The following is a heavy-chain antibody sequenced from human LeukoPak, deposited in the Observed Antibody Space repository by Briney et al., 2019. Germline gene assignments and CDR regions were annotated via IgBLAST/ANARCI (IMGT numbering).Heavy chain of an antibody. Sequence: PSETLSLTCTVSGGSISSSSYYWAWIRQPPGKGLEWIGYIYYSGSTNYNPSLKSRVTISVDTSKNQFSLKLSSVTAADTAVYYCARDPGGYMAAAPDYYYYMDVWGKETTVTVSS. V-gene: IGHV4-61*01. CDR1: GGSISSSSYY. D-gene: IGHD6-13*01. CDR2: IYYSGST. CDR3: ARDPGGYMAAAPDYYYYMDV. J-gene: IGHJ6*03.